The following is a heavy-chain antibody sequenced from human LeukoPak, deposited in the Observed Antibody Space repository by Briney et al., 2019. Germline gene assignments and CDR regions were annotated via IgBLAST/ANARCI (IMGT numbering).Heavy chain of an antibody. CDR2: IIPILGIA. J-gene: IGHJ4*02. V-gene: IGHV1-69*04. CDR3: ARGHSSSFAYFDY. Sequence: ASVKVSCKASGGTFSSYAISWVRQAPGQGLEWMGRIIPILGIANYAQKFQGRVTITADKSTSTAYMELSSLRSEDTAVYYCARGHSSSFAYFDYWGQGTLVTVSS. CDR1: GGTFSSYA. D-gene: IGHD6-6*01.